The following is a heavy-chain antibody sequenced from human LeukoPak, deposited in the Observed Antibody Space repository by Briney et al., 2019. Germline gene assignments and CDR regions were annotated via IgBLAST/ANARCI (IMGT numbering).Heavy chain of an antibody. CDR1: GGTFSSYA. J-gene: IGHJ4*02. Sequence: SVKVSCKASGGTFSSYAISWVRQAPGQGLEWMGGIIPIFGTANYAQKFQGRVTITADKSTSTAYMELSSLRSEDTAVYYCASGQWELLQYYFDYWGQGTLVTVSS. V-gene: IGHV1-69*06. CDR2: IIPIFGTA. D-gene: IGHD1-26*01. CDR3: ASGQWELLQYYFDY.